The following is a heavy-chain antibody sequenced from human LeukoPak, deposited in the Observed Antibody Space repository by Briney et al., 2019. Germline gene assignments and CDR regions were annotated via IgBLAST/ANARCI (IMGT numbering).Heavy chain of an antibody. Sequence: GGSLRLSCAASGLTLSDHYMSWIRKAPGKGLEWLSYIGDGGSPIFYADSVKGRFTISRDNAKTSLYLQMNSLRAEDTAVYYCARLPKLCLLPYFDYWGQGTLVTASS. CDR1: GLTLSDHY. CDR3: ARLPKLCLLPYFDY. J-gene: IGHJ4*02. D-gene: IGHD1-1*01. V-gene: IGHV3-11*04. CDR2: IGDGGSPI.